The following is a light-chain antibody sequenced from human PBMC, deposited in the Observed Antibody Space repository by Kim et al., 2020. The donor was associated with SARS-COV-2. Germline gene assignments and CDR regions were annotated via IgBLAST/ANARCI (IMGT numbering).Light chain of an antibody. CDR1: QSVSSY. J-gene: IGKJ2*04. V-gene: IGKV3-11*01. CDR3: QQRSNWPAACS. CDR2: DAS. Sequence: ELVLTQSPATLSLSPGARATLSCRASQSVSSYLAWYQQKPGQAPRLLIYDASNRATGIPARFSGSGSGTDFTLTISSLEPEDFAVYYCQQRSNWPAACSFGQGTKLEI.